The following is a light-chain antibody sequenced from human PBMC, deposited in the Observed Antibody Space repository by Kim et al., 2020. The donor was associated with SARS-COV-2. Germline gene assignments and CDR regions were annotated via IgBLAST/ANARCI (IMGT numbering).Light chain of an antibody. J-gene: IGLJ3*02. CDR2: YDS. CDR3: QVWDSSSDHPV. Sequence: SYELTQPPSVSVAPGKTARITCGGNNIGSKSVHWYQQKPGQAPVLVIYYDSDQPSGIPERFSGSNSGNTATLTISRVEAGDEAVYYCQVWDSSSDHPVFGGGTKLTVL. V-gene: IGLV3-21*04. CDR1: NIGSKS.